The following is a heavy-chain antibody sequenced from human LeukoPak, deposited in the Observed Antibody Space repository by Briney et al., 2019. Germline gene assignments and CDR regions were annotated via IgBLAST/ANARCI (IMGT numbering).Heavy chain of an antibody. CDR1: GGSISSSSYY. Sequence: SETPSLTCTVSGGSISSSSYYWGWIRQPPGKGLEWIGSIYYSGSTYYNPFLKSRVTISVDTSKNQFSLKLSSVTAADTAVYYGARQSPTDKGYWGQGTLVTVSS. CDR3: ARQSPTDKGY. CDR2: IYYSGST. V-gene: IGHV4-39*01. J-gene: IGHJ4*02. D-gene: IGHD4-11*01.